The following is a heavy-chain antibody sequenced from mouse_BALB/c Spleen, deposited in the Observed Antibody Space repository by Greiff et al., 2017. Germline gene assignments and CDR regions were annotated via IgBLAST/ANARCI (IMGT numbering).Heavy chain of an antibody. Sequence: EVQLQQSGAELVRSGASVKLSCTASGFNIKDYYMHWGKQRPEQGLEWIGWIDPENGDTEYAPKFQGKATMTADTSSNTAYLQLSSLTSEDTAVYYCNAWHYWGQGTSVTVSS. V-gene: IGHV14-4*02. CDR1: GFNIKDYY. CDR3: NAWHY. J-gene: IGHJ4*01. CDR2: IDPENGDT.